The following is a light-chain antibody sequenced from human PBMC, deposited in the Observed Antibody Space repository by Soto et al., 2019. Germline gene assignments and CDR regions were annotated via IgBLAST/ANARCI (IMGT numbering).Light chain of an antibody. CDR2: GVP. V-gene: IGKV1-5*01. J-gene: IGKJ1*01. CDR1: QSVGRS. CDR3: QHSGDFRWT. Sequence: DIQMTQSPSTLSASVGDRVTITCRASQSVGRSLAWYQQQRGKAPKLLIYGVPTLESGVPSRFSGFGSGTEFTLTISRLEPEDFAVYYCQHSGDFRWTFGLGTKVEVK.